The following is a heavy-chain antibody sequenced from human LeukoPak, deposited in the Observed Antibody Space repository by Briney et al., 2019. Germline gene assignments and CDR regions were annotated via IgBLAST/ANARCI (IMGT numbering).Heavy chain of an antibody. CDR2: ISSSSSYI. V-gene: IGHV3-21*01. CDR1: GFTFSSYW. J-gene: IGHJ4*02. CDR3: ARDGTVTTLFDY. D-gene: IGHD4-11*01. Sequence: GGSLRLSCAASGFTFSSYWMNWARQAPGKGLEWVSSISSSSSYIYYADSVKGRFTISRDNAKNSLYLQMNSLRAKDTAVYYCARDGTVTTLFDYWGQGTLVTVSS.